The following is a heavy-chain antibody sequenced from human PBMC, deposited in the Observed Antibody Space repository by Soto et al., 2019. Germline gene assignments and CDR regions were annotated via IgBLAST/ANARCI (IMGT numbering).Heavy chain of an antibody. J-gene: IGHJ6*02. CDR3: AMVDLYVTPTPQDV. CDR2: ISPYTGNT. Sequence: QVQLEQSGDEVKKPGASVKVSCKASGYIFVNYGIAWVRQAPGQGLELLGWISPYTGNTYYATKVQGRLTLXTXTXXSTAYMDLGSLTSADTAVYYCAMVDLYVTPTPQDVWGQGTTVTVSS. V-gene: IGHV1-18*01. D-gene: IGHD3-16*01. CDR1: GYIFVNYG.